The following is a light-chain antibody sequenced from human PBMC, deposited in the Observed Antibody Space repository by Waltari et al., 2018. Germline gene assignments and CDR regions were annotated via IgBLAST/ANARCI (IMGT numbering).Light chain of an antibody. J-gene: IGLJ1*01. CDR2: EGD. Sequence: HSALTQPASVSGSPGQSITISCTGTSSGVGTYNLVSWYQQHPGKAPRLMIYEGDKRPSGVSNRFSGATSGDTASLTISGLQAEDEADYYCCSYAGSSVAYVFGTGTKVTVL. V-gene: IGLV2-23*01. CDR1: SSGVGTYNL. CDR3: CSYAGSSVAYV.